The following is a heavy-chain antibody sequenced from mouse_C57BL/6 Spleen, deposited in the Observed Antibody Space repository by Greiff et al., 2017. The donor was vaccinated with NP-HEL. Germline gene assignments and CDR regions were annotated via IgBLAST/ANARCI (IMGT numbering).Heavy chain of an antibody. CDR2: IDPEDGET. V-gene: IGHV14-2*01. J-gene: IGHJ1*03. D-gene: IGHD1-1*01. Sequence: EVQLQQSGAELVKPGASVKLSCTASGFNIKDYYMHWVKQRTEQGLEWIGRIDPEDGETKYAPNFQGKATITADTSSNTAYLQLSSLTSENTAVYYCARSVVNWYFDVWGTGTTVTVSS. CDR1: GFNIKDYY. CDR3: ARSVVNWYFDV.